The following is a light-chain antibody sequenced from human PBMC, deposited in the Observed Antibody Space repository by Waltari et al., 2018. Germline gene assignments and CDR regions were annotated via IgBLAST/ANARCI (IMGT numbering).Light chain of an antibody. V-gene: IGKV1-33*01. J-gene: IGKJ3*01. CDR2: DAS. CDR1: QDISNY. CDR3: QQHDNLPPFT. Sequence: DIQMTQSPSSLSASVGDRVTIPCQASQDISNYLNWYQQKPGKAPKLLIYDASNLEKGVPSRFSGSGSGTDFTFTISSLQPEDIATYYCQQHDNLPPFTFGPGTKVDIK.